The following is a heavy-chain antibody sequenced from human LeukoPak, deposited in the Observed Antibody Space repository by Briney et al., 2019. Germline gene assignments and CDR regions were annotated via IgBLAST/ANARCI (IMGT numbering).Heavy chain of an antibody. Sequence: GGSLRLSCAASGFALSNYGMQWVRQAPGKGLEWVAVISYDGGNKYADSVKGRFTISRDNSKNTLYLQMNSLRAEDTAVYYCARRVAELDYWGQGTLVTVSS. CDR1: GFALSNYG. V-gene: IGHV3-30*03. CDR3: ARRVAELDY. J-gene: IGHJ4*02. CDR2: ISYDGGNK. D-gene: IGHD6-19*01.